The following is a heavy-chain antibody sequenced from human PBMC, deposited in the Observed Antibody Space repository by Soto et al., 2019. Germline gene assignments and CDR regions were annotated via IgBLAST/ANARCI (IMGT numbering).Heavy chain of an antibody. V-gene: IGHV4-39*01. CDR1: GESISSSSYY. CDR2: IYYSGRT. Sequence: TLSLTCIVSGESISSSSYYWGWIRQPPGKGLEWIGSIYYSGRTYYNPSFKSRVTISIDTSKNQFSLKLSSVTATDTAVYYCARQRTTVVTQAYFDHWGQGALVTAPQ. J-gene: IGHJ4*02. CDR3: ARQRTTVVTQAYFDH. D-gene: IGHD2-21*02.